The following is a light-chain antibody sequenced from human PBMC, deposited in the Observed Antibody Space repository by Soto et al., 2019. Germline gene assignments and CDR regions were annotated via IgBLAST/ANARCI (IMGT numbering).Light chain of an antibody. J-gene: IGKJ1*01. Sequence: DIQMTQSPSSLSASVGDSVTITCRATQTIDTYVNWYQQKAGEGPKLLIYAASSLQSGVSSRFSGSGSGTDFTLTISNLQPEDFATYCCQQSLRDPWTVGQGTMVEI. V-gene: IGKV1-39*01. CDR3: QQSLRDPWT. CDR2: AAS. CDR1: QTIDTY.